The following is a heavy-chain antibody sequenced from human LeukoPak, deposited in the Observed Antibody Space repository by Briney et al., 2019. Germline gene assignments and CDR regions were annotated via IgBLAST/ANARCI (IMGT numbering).Heavy chain of an antibody. CDR2: IWYDGSNK. J-gene: IGHJ6*02. CDR1: GFTFSSYG. D-gene: IGHD3-10*01. Sequence: PGGSLRLSCAASGFTFSSYGMHWVRQAPGKGLEWVAVIWYDGSNKYYADSVKGRFTISRDNSKNTLYLQMNSLRAEDTAVYYCARNPMVNVYYGMDVWGQGTTVTVSS. V-gene: IGHV3-30*19. CDR3: ARNPMVNVYYGMDV.